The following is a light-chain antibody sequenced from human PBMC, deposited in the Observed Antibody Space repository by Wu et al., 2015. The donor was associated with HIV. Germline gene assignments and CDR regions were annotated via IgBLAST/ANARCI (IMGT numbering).Light chain of an antibody. V-gene: IGKV3-15*01. CDR3: QQYGSSPT. CDR2: DAS. J-gene: IGKJ4*01. Sequence: EIVMTQSPATLSVSPGERATLTCRASQSISSNLAWYQERPGQAPRLLIYDASTRATDIPARFSGGGSGTEFTLTISRLEPEDFVVYFCQQYGSSPTFGGG. CDR1: QSISSN.